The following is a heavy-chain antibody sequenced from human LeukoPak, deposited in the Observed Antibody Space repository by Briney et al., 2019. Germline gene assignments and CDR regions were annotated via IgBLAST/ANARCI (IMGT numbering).Heavy chain of an antibody. J-gene: IGHJ6*03. D-gene: IGHD3-22*01. V-gene: IGHV4-34*08. CDR2: MSPSGSS. CDR1: GITLSNYG. CDR3: ARGRQDVNMILVVMAGVSYYLDV. Sequence: GSLRLSCAVSGITLSNYGMSWVRQAPGKGLEWIGEMSPSGSSNYNPSLKSRVTISVDTSKNQFSLKLRSVTAADTAVYYCARGRQDVNMILVVMAGVSYYLDVWSKGTTVTVS.